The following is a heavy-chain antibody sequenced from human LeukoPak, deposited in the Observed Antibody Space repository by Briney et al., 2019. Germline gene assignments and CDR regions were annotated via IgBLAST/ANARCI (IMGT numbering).Heavy chain of an antibody. CDR1: GYTFTSYD. V-gene: IGHV1-8*01. CDR3: ARGQKIDSSYAFDI. CDR2: MNPNSGNT. J-gene: IGHJ3*02. D-gene: IGHD6-13*01. Sequence: GASVKVSCKASGYTFTSYDINWVRQATGQGLEWMGWMNPNSGNTGYAQKFQGRVTMTRNTSISTAYMELSSLRSEDTAVYYCARGQKIDSSYAFDIWGQGTMVSVSS.